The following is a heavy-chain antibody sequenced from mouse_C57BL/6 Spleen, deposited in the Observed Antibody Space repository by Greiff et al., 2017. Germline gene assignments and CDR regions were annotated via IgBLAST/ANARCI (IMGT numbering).Heavy chain of an antibody. CDR1: GYTFTSYW. CDR3: ARLAIYYGNYGDAMDY. J-gene: IGHJ4*01. V-gene: IGHV1-52*01. D-gene: IGHD2-1*01. CDR2: IDPSDSET. Sequence: QVQLKQPGAELVRPGSSVKLSCKASGYTFTSYWMHWVKQRPIQGLEWIGNIDPSDSETHYNQKFKDKATLTVDKSSSTAYMQLSSLPSEDSAVYYCARLAIYYGNYGDAMDYWGQGTSVTVSS.